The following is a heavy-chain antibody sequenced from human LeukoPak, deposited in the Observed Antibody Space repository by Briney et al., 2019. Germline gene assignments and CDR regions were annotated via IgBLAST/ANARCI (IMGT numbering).Heavy chain of an antibody. CDR3: ARHMSVTYDAFDL. V-gene: IGHV4-59*08. D-gene: IGHD2-21*02. CDR1: GGSTAGYF. Sequence: SETLSLTCTISGGSTAGYFWSWIRQPPGKGLEWIGYVFYSGGTLYNPSLESRVTISVDTSKTHFSLELTSVTAADTAVYYCARHMSVTYDAFDLWGRGTMVTVSS. J-gene: IGHJ3*01. CDR2: VFYSGGT.